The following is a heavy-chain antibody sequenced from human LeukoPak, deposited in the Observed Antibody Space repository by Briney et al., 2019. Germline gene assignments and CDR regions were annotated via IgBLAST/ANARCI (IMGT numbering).Heavy chain of an antibody. CDR1: GYTFTSYG. CDR2: ISAYNGNT. Sequence: GASVKVSCTASGYTFTSYGISWVRQAPGQGLAWMGWISAYNGNTNYAQKLQGRVTMTTDTSTSTAYMELRNLRSDDTAVYYCARSSESGSHAAAFDIWGQGTMVTVSS. CDR3: ARSSESGSHAAAFDI. D-gene: IGHD1-26*01. V-gene: IGHV1-18*01. J-gene: IGHJ3*02.